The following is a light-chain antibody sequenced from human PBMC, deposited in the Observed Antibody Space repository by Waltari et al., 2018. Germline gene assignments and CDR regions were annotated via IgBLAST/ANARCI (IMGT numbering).Light chain of an antibody. CDR1: QRISSW. CDR3: QQYNSYRWT. CDR2: KAS. J-gene: IGKJ1*01. Sequence: DIQMTQSPSTLSASVGDRVTITCRASQRISSWLAWYQQKPGKAPKLLIYKASSLESGVPSRFSGSGSGTEFTLTISSLQPDDFATYSCQQYNSYRWTFGQGTKVEIK. V-gene: IGKV1-5*03.